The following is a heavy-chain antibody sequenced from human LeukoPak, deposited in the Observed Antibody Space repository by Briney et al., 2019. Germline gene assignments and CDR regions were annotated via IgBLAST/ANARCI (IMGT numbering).Heavy chain of an antibody. J-gene: IGHJ3*01. CDR1: GFTFSSYA. Sequence: PGRSLRLSCAASGFTFSSYAMHWVRQAPGKGLEWVAVISYDGSNKYYADSVEGRFTISRDNSKNTLYLQMNSLRAEDTAVYYCARDGRGIALAWGQGTMVTVSS. CDR3: ARDGRGIALA. V-gene: IGHV3-30*01. CDR2: ISYDGSNK. D-gene: IGHD6-13*01.